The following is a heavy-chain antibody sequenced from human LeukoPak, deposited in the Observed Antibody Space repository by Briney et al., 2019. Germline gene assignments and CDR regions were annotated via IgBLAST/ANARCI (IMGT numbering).Heavy chain of an antibody. CDR2: IYYSGST. CDR1: GGSISSYY. D-gene: IGHD3-22*01. V-gene: IGHV4-59*01. Sequence: SETLSLTCTVSGGSISSYYWSWIRQPPGKGLEWIGYIYYSGSTSYNPSLKSRVTISVDTSKNQFSLKLSSVTAADTAVYYCAREGYDSSGYPVGYFQHWGQGTLVTVSS. CDR3: AREGYDSSGYPVGYFQH. J-gene: IGHJ1*01.